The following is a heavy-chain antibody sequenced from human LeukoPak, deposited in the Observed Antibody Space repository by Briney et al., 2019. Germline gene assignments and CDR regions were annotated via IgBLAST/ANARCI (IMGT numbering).Heavy chain of an antibody. V-gene: IGHV4-59*08. CDR1: GGSISSYY. D-gene: IGHD2-2*01. Sequence: SETLSLTCTVSGGSISSYYWSWIRQPPGKGLEWIGYIYYSGSTNYNPSLKSRVTISVDTSKNQFSLKLSSVTAADTAVYYCAKEDQLLPNGFDPWGQGTLVTVSS. J-gene: IGHJ5*02. CDR2: IYYSGST. CDR3: AKEDQLLPNGFDP.